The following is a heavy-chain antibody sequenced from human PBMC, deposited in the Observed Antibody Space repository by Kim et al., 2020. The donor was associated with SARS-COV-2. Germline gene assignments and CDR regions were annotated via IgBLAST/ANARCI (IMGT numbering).Heavy chain of an antibody. D-gene: IGHD6-19*01. V-gene: IGHV1-69*13. CDR3: ARDQIAVAGTESSWFDP. J-gene: IGHJ5*02. Sequence: SVKVSCKASGGTFSSYAISWVRQAPGQGLEWMGGIIPIFGTANYAQKFQGRVTITADESTSTAYMELSSLRSEDTAVYYCARDQIAVAGTESSWFDPWGQGTLVTVSS. CDR2: IIPIFGTA. CDR1: GGTFSSYA.